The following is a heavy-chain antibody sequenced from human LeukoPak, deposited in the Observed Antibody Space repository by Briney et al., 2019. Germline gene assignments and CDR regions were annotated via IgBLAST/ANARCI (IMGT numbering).Heavy chain of an antibody. D-gene: IGHD5-18*01. CDR2: IYYSGST. CDR3: ARLDTAMNY. V-gene: IGHV4-39*01. Sequence: PSETLSLTCTVSGGSISSGSYYWGWIRQPPGKGLEWIGSIYYSGSTYYNPSLKSRVTISVDTSKNQFSLKLSSVTAADTAVYYCARLDTAMNYWGQGTLVTVSS. J-gene: IGHJ4*02. CDR1: GGSISSGSYY.